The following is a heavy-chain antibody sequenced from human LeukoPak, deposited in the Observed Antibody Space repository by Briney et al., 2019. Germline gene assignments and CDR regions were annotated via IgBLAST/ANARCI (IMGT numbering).Heavy chain of an antibody. CDR1: GFTFSSYA. D-gene: IGHD2-2*01. CDR3: ARAVVPAAMSHLDY. CDR2: ISYDGSNK. J-gene: IGHJ4*02. Sequence: GGSLRLSCAASGFTFSSYAMHWVRQAPGKGLEWVAVISYDGSNKYYADSVKGRFTISRDNSKNTLYLQMNSLRAEDTAVYYCARAVVPAAMSHLDYWGQGTLVTVSS. V-gene: IGHV3-30*04.